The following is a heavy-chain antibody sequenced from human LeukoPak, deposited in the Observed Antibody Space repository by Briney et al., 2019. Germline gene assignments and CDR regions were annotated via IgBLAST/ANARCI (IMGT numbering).Heavy chain of an antibody. J-gene: IGHJ3*02. V-gene: IGHV1-18*01. D-gene: IGHD2-21*01. Sequence: ASVKVSCKASGYTFTSYGISWVRQAPGQGLEWMGWISAYKGNTNYAQKLQGRVTMTTDTSTSTAYMELRSLRSDDTAVYYCARDGEAYCGGDCYWENAFDIWGQGTMVTVSS. CDR3: ARDGEAYCGGDCYWENAFDI. CDR1: GYTFTSYG. CDR2: ISAYKGNT.